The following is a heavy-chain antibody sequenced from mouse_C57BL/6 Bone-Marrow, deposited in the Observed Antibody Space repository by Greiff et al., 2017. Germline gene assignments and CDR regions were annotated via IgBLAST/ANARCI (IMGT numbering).Heavy chain of an antibody. CDR2: IDPEDGDT. CDR3: TTPLTTGVATRAY. D-gene: IGHD1-1*01. Sequence: VHVKQSGAELVRPGASVKLSCTASGFNIKDYYMHWVKQRPEQGLEWIGRIDPEDGDTEYAPKFQGKATMTADTSSNTAYLQLSSLTSEDTAVYYCTTPLTTGVATRAYWGQGTLVTVSA. V-gene: IGHV14-1*01. CDR1: GFNIKDYY. J-gene: IGHJ3*01.